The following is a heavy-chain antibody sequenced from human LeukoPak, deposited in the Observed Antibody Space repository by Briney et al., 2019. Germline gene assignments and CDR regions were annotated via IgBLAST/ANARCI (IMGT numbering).Heavy chain of an antibody. CDR2: IRYDGSNK. J-gene: IGHJ3*02. V-gene: IGHV3-30*02. CDR3: ARDPEWGYDSSGYFSAFDI. Sequence: GGSLRLSCAASGFTFSSYGMHWVRQAPGKGLEWVAFIRYDGSNKYYADSVKGRFTISRDNSKNTLYLQMNSLRAEDTAVYYCARDPEWGYDSSGYFSAFDIWGQGTMVTVSS. CDR1: GFTFSSYG. D-gene: IGHD3-22*01.